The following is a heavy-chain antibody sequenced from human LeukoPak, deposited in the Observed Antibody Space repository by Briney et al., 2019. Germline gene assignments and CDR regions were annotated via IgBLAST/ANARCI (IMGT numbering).Heavy chain of an antibody. V-gene: IGHV3-23*01. CDR1: GFTFDKFA. CDR2: IVATYEGT. D-gene: IGHD3/OR15-3a*01. Sequence: GGSLRLSCTASGFTFDKFALNWVRQAPGKGLEWVSSIVATYEGTFYADSVQGRFIISRDNSESTVSLQMNSLRAEDTAVYYCARGKAGGLVDLFDPWGQGTLVTVSS. J-gene: IGHJ5*02. CDR3: ARGKAGGLVDLFDP.